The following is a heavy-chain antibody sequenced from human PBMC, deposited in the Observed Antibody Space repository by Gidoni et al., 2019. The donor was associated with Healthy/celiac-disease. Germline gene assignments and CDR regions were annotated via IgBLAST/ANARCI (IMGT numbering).Heavy chain of an antibody. Sequence: QVQLQQWGAGLLKPSETLSLTCAVYGGSFSGYYWSWIRQPPGKGLEWIGEINHSGSTNYNPSLKSRVTISVGTSKNQFSLKLSSVTAADTAVYYCARRSSSSGWFDPWGQGTLVTVSS. CDR2: INHSGST. CDR1: GGSFSGYY. D-gene: IGHD6-6*01. CDR3: ARRSSSSGWFDP. J-gene: IGHJ5*02. V-gene: IGHV4-34*01.